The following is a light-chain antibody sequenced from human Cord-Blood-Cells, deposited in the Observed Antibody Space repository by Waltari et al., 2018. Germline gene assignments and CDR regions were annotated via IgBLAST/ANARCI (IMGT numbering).Light chain of an antibody. CDR2: SNN. CDR1: SSNIGSNT. V-gene: IGLV1-44*01. J-gene: IGLJ1*01. Sequence: QSVLTQPPSASGTPGQRVTISCSGSSSNIGSNTVNWYQQLPGTAPKLLIYSNNQRPSGVPDRFSGSKSGTSASLAISGRQSEDEADYYCAAWDDSLNVYVFGTGTKVTVL. CDR3: AAWDDSLNVYV.